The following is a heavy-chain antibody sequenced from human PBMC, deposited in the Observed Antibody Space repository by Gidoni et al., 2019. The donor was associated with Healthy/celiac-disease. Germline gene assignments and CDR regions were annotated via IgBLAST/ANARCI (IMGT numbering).Heavy chain of an antibody. CDR3: AKSDRAVAAHRGYFDL. J-gene: IGHJ2*01. D-gene: IGHD6-19*01. V-gene: IGHV4-34*01. Sequence: QVQLHQWGAGLLKPSETLSLTCAVYGGSFRGYYCNWIRQPPGKGLEWIAEINHDGRTNYHPSLKSRVTISVDTSKNQFSLRLSSVTAADTAVYYCAKSDRAVAAHRGYFDLWGRGTLVTVSS. CDR1: GGSFRGYY. CDR2: INHDGRT.